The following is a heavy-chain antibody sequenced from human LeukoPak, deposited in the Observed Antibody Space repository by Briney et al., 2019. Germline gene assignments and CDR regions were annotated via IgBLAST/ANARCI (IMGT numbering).Heavy chain of an antibody. CDR2: ISSSSSTI. CDR3: ARDTHHSSGNYYGMDV. D-gene: IGHD6-19*01. CDR1: GFTFSSYS. J-gene: IGHJ6*02. V-gene: IGHV3-48*04. Sequence: PGGSLRLSCAASGFTFSSYSTNWVRQAPGKGLEWVSYISSSSSTIYYADSVKGRFTISRDNAKNSLYLQMNSLRAEDTAVYYCARDTHHSSGNYYGMDVWGQGTTVTVSS.